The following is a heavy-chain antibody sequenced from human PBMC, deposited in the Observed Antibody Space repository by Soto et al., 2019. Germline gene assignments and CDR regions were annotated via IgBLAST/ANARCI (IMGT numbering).Heavy chain of an antibody. V-gene: IGHV3-23*01. CDR3: ARDWRVGATYSDY. D-gene: IGHD1-26*01. CDR2: ISGSGGST. Sequence: GGSLRLSCAASGFTFSNYAMSWVRQAPGQGLEWVSSISGSGGSTYYADSVKGRLTISRDYSKNTLYLLMNSLRAEDTALYYCARDWRVGATYSDYWGQGTLVTVSS. CDR1: GFTFSNYA. J-gene: IGHJ4*02.